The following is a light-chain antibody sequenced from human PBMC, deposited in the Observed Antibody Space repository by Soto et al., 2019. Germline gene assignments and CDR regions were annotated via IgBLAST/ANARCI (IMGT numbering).Light chain of an antibody. J-gene: IGKJ4*01. Sequence: DIQLTQSPSFLSASVGDRVTITCRASQGISSYLAWYQQKPGKAPKLLIYAASTRFTSIPARFSGSRSGTEFSLTISRLQSEDFAVYYCLYYNNWPLTFGGGTKVEIK. CDR2: AAS. V-gene: IGKV1-9*01. CDR3: LYYNNWPLT. CDR1: QGISSY.